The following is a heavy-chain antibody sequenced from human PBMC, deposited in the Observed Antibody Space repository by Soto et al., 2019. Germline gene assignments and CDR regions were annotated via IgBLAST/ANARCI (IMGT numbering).Heavy chain of an antibody. CDR3: ARWDYGVYARFDF. D-gene: IGHD4-17*01. J-gene: IGHJ4*02. V-gene: IGHV1-8*01. Sequence: QVKLVQSGAEVKKPGASVKVSCKASGYTFTSHDINWLRQATGQGLEWMGWMNPNSGNTGYAQKFQGRVTMTRNTSISTAYMELSSLRSEDTAVYYCARWDYGVYARFDFWGQGTLVTVSS. CDR2: MNPNSGNT. CDR1: GYTFTSHD.